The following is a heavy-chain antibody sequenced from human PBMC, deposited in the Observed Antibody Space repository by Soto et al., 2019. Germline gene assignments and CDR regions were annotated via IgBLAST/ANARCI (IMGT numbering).Heavy chain of an antibody. V-gene: IGHV3-15*01. Sequence: GGSLRLSCAASGFTFTKAWMTWVRQSPGKGLEWVGRIKNKADGGTTDYAAPVKGRFTISRDDSRNTLYLQMNSLLTEDTAVYYCTTGRANYYDNSGYPETVWGQGTLVTVSS. CDR2: IKNKADGGTT. CDR3: TTGRANYYDNSGYPETV. J-gene: IGHJ4*02. D-gene: IGHD3-22*01. CDR1: GFTFTKAW.